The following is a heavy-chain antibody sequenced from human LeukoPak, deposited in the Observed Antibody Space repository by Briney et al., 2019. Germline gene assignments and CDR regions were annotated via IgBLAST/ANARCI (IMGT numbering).Heavy chain of an antibody. CDR2: IHASGNT. CDR1: RVSIRSYY. Sequence: SETLSLTCSVFRVSIRSYYWSWIRQSPGKGLEWIGYIHASGNTNLNPSLKSRFTISVDTSKNQFSLKLSSVTAADTAVYYCARSGSGYLRYYFDYWGQGTLVTVSS. CDR3: ARSGSGYLRYYFDY. D-gene: IGHD5-12*01. J-gene: IGHJ4*02. V-gene: IGHV4-4*08.